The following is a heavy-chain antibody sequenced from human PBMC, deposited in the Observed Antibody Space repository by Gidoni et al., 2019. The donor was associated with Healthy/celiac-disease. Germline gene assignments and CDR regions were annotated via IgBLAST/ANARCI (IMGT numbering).Heavy chain of an antibody. CDR3: ARDTLMVYAMGWFDP. CDR1: GGTFSRYA. CDR2: IIPIFGTA. D-gene: IGHD2-8*01. J-gene: IGHJ5*02. Sequence: QVPLVPSGAEGKKPRSSVKVSCKASGGTFSRYAISWVRQAPGQGLEWMGGIIPIFGTANYAQKFQGRVTITAHESTSTAYMELSSLRAEDTAVYYCARDTLMVYAMGWFDPWGQGTLVTVSS. V-gene: IGHV1-69*01.